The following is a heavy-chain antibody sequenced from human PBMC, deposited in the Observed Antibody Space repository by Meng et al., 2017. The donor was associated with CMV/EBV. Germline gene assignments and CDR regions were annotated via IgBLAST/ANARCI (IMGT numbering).Heavy chain of an antibody. CDR2: ISGSTSYI. Sequence: FAFSSYSLNWVRQAPGKGLEWVSSISGSTSYIYYADSVKGRFTISRDNAKNSLFLQMNSLRAEDTAVYYCARGGRKSVDTAMEPNDYWGQGTLVTVSS. D-gene: IGHD5-18*01. CDR1: FAFSSYS. CDR3: ARGGRKSVDTAMEPNDY. J-gene: IGHJ4*02. V-gene: IGHV3-21*01.